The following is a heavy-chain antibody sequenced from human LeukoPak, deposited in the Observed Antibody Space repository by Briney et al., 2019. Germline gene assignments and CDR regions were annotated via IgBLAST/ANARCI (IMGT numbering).Heavy chain of an antibody. CDR3: ARARGGYYYDSSGSNQYYFDY. Sequence: ASVKVSCKASGYTFTGYYMHWVRQAPGQGLEWIGGIIPIFGTANYAQKFQGRVTITADKSTSTASMELSSLRSEDTAVYYCARARGGYYYDSSGSNQYYFDYWGQGTLVTVSS. D-gene: IGHD3-22*01. V-gene: IGHV1-69*06. CDR2: IIPIFGTA. J-gene: IGHJ4*02. CDR1: GYTFTGYY.